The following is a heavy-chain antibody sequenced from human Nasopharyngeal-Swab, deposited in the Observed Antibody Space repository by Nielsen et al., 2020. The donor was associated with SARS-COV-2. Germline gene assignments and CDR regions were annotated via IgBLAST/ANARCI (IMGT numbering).Heavy chain of an antibody. CDR1: GYSFNCYW. D-gene: IGHD5-12*01. CDR2: IYHRDSDT. Sequence: GESLKISRKRSGYSFNCYWIAWGRHMPGKGLVWMRIIYHRDSDTRVSPSFQGQVTTSADKSISTAYLQWSSLKASDTAMYYCVRPEGVATSFKYYFQYGMDVWGQGTMVTVPS. J-gene: IGHJ6*02. CDR3: VRPEGVATSFKYYFQYGMDV. V-gene: IGHV5-51*01.